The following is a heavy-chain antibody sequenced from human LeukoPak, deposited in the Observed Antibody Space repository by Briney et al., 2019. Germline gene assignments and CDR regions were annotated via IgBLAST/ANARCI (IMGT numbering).Heavy chain of an antibody. CDR3: ATPTVTYNYYYYMDV. V-gene: IGHV3-21*01. D-gene: IGHD4-17*01. CDR2: ISSSSSYI. CDR1: GFTFSSYS. Sequence: GGSLRLSCAASGFTFSSYSMNWVRQAPGKGLEWVSSISSSSSYIYYADSVKGRFTISRDNAKNSLYLQMNSLRAEDTAVYYCATPTVTYNYYYYMDVWGKGTTVTISS. J-gene: IGHJ6*03.